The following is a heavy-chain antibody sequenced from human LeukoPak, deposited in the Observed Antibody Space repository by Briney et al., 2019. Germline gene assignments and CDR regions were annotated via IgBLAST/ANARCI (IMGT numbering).Heavy chain of an antibody. CDR2: INHSGST. CDR1: GGSFSGYY. CDR3: ARWKVAVAGIGSEGFDY. J-gene: IGHJ4*02. Sequence: PSETLSLTCAVYGGSFSGYYWSWIRQPPGKGLEWIGEINHSGSTNYNPSLKSRVTISVDTSKNQFSLKLSSVTAADTAVYYCARWKVAVAGIGSEGFDYWGQGTLVTVSS. V-gene: IGHV4-34*01. D-gene: IGHD6-19*01.